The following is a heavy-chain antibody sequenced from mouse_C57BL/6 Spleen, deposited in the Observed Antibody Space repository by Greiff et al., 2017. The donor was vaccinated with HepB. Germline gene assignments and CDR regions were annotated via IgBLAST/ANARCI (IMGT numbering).Heavy chain of an antibody. CDR2: INPNNGGT. V-gene: IGHV1-26*01. Sequence: EVQLQQSGPELVKPGASVKISCKASGYTFTDYYMNWVKQSHGKSLEWIGDINPNNGGTSYNQKFKGKATLTVDKSSSTAYMELRSLTSEDSAFYYCARALTGGVAWFAYWGQGTLVTVSA. J-gene: IGHJ3*01. CDR3: ARALTGGVAWFAY. CDR1: GYTFTDYY. D-gene: IGHD4-1*01.